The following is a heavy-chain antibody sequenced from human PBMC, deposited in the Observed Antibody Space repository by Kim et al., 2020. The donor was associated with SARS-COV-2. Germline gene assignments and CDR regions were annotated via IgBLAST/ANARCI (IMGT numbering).Heavy chain of an antibody. CDR2: VWYDGSDK. J-gene: IGHJ4*02. Sequence: GGSLRLSCAASGFTFGSYGMHWVRQASGKGLEWVAVVWYDGSDKYYADSVKGRFTVSRDYSMNTLYLQMNSLRPEDTAVYYCARDLNNFDYWGQGTLVTVSS. CDR1: GFTFGSYG. V-gene: IGHV3-33*01. CDR3: ARDLNNFDY.